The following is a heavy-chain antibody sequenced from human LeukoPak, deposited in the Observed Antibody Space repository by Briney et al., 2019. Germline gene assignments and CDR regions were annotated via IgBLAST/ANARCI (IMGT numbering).Heavy chain of an antibody. CDR3: ASSPGYSSSWEFDY. Sequence: GASVKVSCKASGYTFTGYYMHWVRQAPGQGLEWMGWINPNSGGTNYAQKFQGWVTMTRDTSISTAYMELSRLRSDDTAVYYCASSPGYSSSWEFDYWGQGTTVTVSS. J-gene: IGHJ4*03. V-gene: IGHV1-2*04. CDR2: INPNSGGT. D-gene: IGHD6-13*01. CDR1: GYTFTGYY.